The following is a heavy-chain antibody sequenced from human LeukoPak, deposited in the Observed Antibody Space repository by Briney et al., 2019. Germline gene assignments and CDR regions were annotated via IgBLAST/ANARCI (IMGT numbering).Heavy chain of an antibody. CDR2: ISASGATT. Sequence: PGGSLRLSCAASGFTFTSYAMNWVRQAPGKGLEWVSVISASGATTVYADSVKGRFTISRDNSKNTLYLQMNSLRAEDTAVYYCAKKAMVRGVIKNPLGHWGQGTPVTGSS. D-gene: IGHD3-10*01. J-gene: IGHJ4*01. CDR3: AKKAMVRGVIKNPLGH. V-gene: IGHV3-23*01. CDR1: GFTFTSYA.